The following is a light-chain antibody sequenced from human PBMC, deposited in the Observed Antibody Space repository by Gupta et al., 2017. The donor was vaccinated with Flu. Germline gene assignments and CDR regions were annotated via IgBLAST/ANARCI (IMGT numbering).Light chain of an antibody. CDR1: NNDVGSYNF. V-gene: IGLV2-23*02. J-gene: IGLJ3*02. CDR3: CSDAGTSNWV. CDR2: EVH. Sequence: SALTQPASVSGSPGPSITISCTGTNNDVGSYNFVSWYQQHPAKVPKLLIYEVHNRPAGIANRFSASKSGNTASLTISGPKEEDEADYYCCSDAGTSNWVFGGGTKLTVL.